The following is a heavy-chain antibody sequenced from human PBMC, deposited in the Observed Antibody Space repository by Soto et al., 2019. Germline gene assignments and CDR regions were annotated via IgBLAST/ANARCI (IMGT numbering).Heavy chain of an antibody. CDR3: ASPMMTSTSFYYAMDV. CDR2: INPTDSET. CDR1: GHRFTTYW. D-gene: IGHD2-21*02. J-gene: IGHJ6*02. V-gene: IGHV5-10-1*01. Sequence: PGESLKISCKTSGHRFTTYWISWVRQMPGKGLEYMGKINPTDSETNYSPSFEGHVTFSVDRSTSTAYVRWNSLKASDTAMYYCASPMMTSTSFYYAMDVWGQGTTVTVSS.